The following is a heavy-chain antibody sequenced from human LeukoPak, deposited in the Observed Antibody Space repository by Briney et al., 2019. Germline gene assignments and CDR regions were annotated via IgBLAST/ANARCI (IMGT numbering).Heavy chain of an antibody. CDR1: GYTFTDYY. D-gene: IGHD3-22*01. CDR3: ARDRLDSSGYYYEMGFDP. Sequence: GASVKVSCKASGYTFTDYYMHWVRQAPGQGLEWMGRINPHNGGTNYVQKFQGRVTMTRDTSISTVYMELSRLRSEDTAVYYCARDRLDSSGYYYEMGFDPWGQGTLVTVSS. J-gene: IGHJ5*02. V-gene: IGHV1-2*06. CDR2: INPHNGGT.